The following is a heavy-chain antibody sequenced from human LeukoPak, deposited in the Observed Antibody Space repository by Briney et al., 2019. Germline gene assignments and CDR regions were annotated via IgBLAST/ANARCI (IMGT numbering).Heavy chain of an antibody. V-gene: IGHV4-59*01. Sequence: SETLSLTCTVSGGSISSYYWSWIRQPPGKGLEWIGYIYYSGSTNYNPSLKSRVTISVDTSKNQFSLKLSSVAAADTAVYYCARVPTIFGVVVSWFDPWGQGTLVTVSS. D-gene: IGHD3-3*01. J-gene: IGHJ5*02. CDR2: IYYSGST. CDR1: GGSISSYY. CDR3: ARVPTIFGVVVSWFDP.